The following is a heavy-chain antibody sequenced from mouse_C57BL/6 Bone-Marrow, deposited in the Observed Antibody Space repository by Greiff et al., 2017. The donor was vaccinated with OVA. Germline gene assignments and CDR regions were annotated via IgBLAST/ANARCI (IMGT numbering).Heavy chain of an antibody. CDR2: INSDGGST. V-gene: IGHV5-2*01. CDR1: EYEFPSHD. D-gene: IGHD3-2*02. J-gene: IGHJ4*01. Sequence: EVQVVESGGGLVQPGESLKLSCESNEYEFPSHDMSWVRKTPETRLELVAAINSDGGSTYYPDTMERRFIISRDNTKKTLYLQLSSLRAEDTALYYCARQTAQANYYAMDYWGQGTSVTVSS. CDR3: ARQTAQANYYAMDY.